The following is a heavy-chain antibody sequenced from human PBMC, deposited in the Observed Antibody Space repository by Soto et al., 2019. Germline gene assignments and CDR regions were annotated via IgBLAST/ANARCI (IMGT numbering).Heavy chain of an antibody. CDR3: VRTACVINNCSYRGVR. D-gene: IGHD1-20*01. J-gene: IGHJ4*02. CDR2: IGFDGTNT. V-gene: IGHV3-33*01. Sequence: QGQLVESGGGVVQPGRSLRLSCVASGFDFKTYGMHWVRQAPGKGLEWVAVIGFDGTNTHYSDSVRGRFFISRDNSENTVSLQMNSLRVEDTALYYCVRTACVINNCSYRGVRWGQGTLVTV. CDR1: GFDFKTYG.